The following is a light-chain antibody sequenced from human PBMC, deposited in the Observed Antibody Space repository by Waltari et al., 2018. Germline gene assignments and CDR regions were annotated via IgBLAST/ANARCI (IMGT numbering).Light chain of an antibody. CDR2: NNE. Sequence: QSLLTQPPSASGTPGQRVTISCSGRSSNIGRNTVNWYQQFPGAAPKLLIYNNEQRPSGVPDRFSGSKSGTSASLAISGLQSEDEADYYCAAWDDSLNVQIGGGTKVTVL. CDR3: AAWDDSLNVQ. V-gene: IGLV1-44*01. CDR1: SSNIGRNT. J-gene: IGLJ2*01.